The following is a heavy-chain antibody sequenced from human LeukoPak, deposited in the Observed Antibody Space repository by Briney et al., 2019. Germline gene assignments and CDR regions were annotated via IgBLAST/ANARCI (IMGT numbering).Heavy chain of an antibody. Sequence: PSQTLSLTCAISGDSVYSNSAAWNWIRRSPSRGLEWLGRTYYRSKWYNDYAVSVKSRITINPDTSKNQFFLQLNSVTPEDTAVYYCARGIAVSGAPSFDYWGQGTLVTVSS. D-gene: IGHD6-19*01. CDR3: ARGIAVSGAPSFDY. V-gene: IGHV6-1*01. CDR2: TYYRSKWYN. J-gene: IGHJ4*02. CDR1: GDSVYSNSAA.